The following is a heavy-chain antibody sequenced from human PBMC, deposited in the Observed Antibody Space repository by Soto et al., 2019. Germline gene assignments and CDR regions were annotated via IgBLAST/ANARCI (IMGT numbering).Heavy chain of an antibody. CDR2: ISYDGSNK. J-gene: IGHJ6*02. Sequence: GGSLRLSCAASGFTFSSYGMHWVRQAPGKGLEWVTVISYDGSNKYYADSVKGRFTISRDISKNTLYLQMNSLRAEDTAVYYCVNSDYYDSSGYYYGYYYYGMDVWGQGTTVTVSS. D-gene: IGHD3-22*01. CDR1: GFTFSSYG. CDR3: VNSDYYDSSGYYYGYYYYGMDV. V-gene: IGHV3-30*18.